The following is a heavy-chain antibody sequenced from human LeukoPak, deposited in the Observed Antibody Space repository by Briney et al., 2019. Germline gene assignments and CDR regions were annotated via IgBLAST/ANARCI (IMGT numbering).Heavy chain of an antibody. CDR2: ISGSGGST. V-gene: IGHV3-23*01. Sequence: GGSLRLSCVVSGFTFNRCWMNWVRQAPGKGLEWVSAISGSGGSTYYADSVKGRFTISRDNSKNTLYLQMNSLRAEDTAVYYCAKGAAVAPPDAFDIWGQGTMVTVSS. J-gene: IGHJ3*02. D-gene: IGHD6-19*01. CDR3: AKGAAVAPPDAFDI. CDR1: GFTFNRCW.